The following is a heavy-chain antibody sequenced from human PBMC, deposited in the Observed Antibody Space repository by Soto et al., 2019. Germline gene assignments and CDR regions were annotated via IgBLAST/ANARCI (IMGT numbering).Heavy chain of an antibody. CDR1: GGTFSSYA. CDR2: IIPIFGTA. Sequence: QVQLVQSGAEVKKPGSSVKVSCKASGGTFSSYAISWVRQAPGQGLEWMGGIIPIFGTANYAQKFQGRVTITADESTSTAYMELSSLRSEDTAVYYCARGGYSSSRDYYYAMDVWVQGTTVTVSS. CDR3: ARGGYSSSRDYYYAMDV. J-gene: IGHJ6*02. D-gene: IGHD6-6*01. V-gene: IGHV1-69*01.